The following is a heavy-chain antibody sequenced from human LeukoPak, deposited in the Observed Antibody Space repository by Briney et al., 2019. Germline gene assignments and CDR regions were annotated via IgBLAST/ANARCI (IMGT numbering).Heavy chain of an antibody. CDR3: AKDRRDGYQYYFDY. Sequence: GGSLRLSCAASGFTFSRFGMHWVRQAPGQGLEWVAFILYDGTKKYYADSVKGRFTISRDNSKNTLYLQMNSLRAEDTAVYYCAKDRRDGYQYYFDYWGQGTLVTVSS. CDR1: GFTFSRFG. V-gene: IGHV3-30*02. J-gene: IGHJ4*02. CDR2: ILYDGTKK. D-gene: IGHD5-24*01.